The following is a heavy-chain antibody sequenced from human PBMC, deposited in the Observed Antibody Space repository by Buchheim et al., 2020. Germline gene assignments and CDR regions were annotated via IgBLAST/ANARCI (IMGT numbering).Heavy chain of an antibody. J-gene: IGHJ3*02. D-gene: IGHD3-22*01. Sequence: QVQLVESGGGVVQPGRSLRLSCAASGFTFSSYAMHWVRQAPGKGLEWVAVISYDGSNKYYADSVKGRFTISRDNSKNTLYLQMNGLRAEDTAVYYCAREYYDSSGYAFDIWGQGT. CDR3: AREYYDSSGYAFDI. CDR2: ISYDGSNK. V-gene: IGHV3-30*04. CDR1: GFTFSSYA.